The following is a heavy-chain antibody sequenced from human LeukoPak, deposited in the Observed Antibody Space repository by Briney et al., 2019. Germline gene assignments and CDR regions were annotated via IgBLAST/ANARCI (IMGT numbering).Heavy chain of an antibody. CDR2: ISYSGST. CDR3: ARQGYDILTGYIDAFDI. J-gene: IGHJ3*02. Sequence: PSETVSLTCSVSGGSISSYYWSWIRQPPGKGLEWIGYISYSGSTNYNPSLKGRVTISMDTSKNQFSLKLRSVTAADTAIYYCARQGYDILTGYIDAFDIWGQGTMVTVSS. CDR1: GGSISSYY. D-gene: IGHD3-9*01. V-gene: IGHV4-59*08.